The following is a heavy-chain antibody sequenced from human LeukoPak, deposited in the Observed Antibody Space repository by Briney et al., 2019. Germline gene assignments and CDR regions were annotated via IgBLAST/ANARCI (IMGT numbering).Heavy chain of an antibody. CDR1: GFTFSSYG. CDR3: AKMARYCSSTSCFSGSLGGMDV. V-gene: IGHV3-30*18. D-gene: IGHD2-2*01. CDR2: ISYDGSNK. J-gene: IGHJ6*02. Sequence: GGSLRLSCAASGFTFSSYGMHWVRQAPGKGLEWVAVISYDGSNKYYADSVKGRFTISRDNSKNTLYLQMNSLRAEDTAVYYCAKMARYCSSTSCFSGSLGGMDVWGQGTTVTVSS.